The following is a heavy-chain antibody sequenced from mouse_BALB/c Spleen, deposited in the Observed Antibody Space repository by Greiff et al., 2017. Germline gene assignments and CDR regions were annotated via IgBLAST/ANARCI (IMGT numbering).Heavy chain of an antibody. J-gene: IGHJ3*01. CDR3: TREAYYGNLFAY. D-gene: IGHD2-10*01. CDR1: GYTFTSYW. V-gene: IGHV1-69*02. CDR2: IYPSDSYT. Sequence: QVQLQQPGAELVRPGASVKLSCKASGYTFTSYWINWVKQRPGQGLEWIGNIYPSDSYTNYNQKFKDKATLTVDKSSSTAYMQLSSPTSEDSAVYYCTREAYYGNLFAYWGQGTLVTVSA.